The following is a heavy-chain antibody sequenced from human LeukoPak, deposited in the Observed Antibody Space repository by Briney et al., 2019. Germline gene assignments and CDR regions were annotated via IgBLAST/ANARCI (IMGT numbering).Heavy chain of an antibody. D-gene: IGHD6-13*01. CDR3: ARATVQWNIAAASDP. J-gene: IGHJ5*02. CDR1: GYTFTTYY. V-gene: IGHV1-46*01. CDR2: INPSGGST. Sequence: ASVKVSCKASGYTFTTYYMHWVRQAPGQGLEWMGIINPSGGSTSYAQKFQGRVTTTRDTSTSTVYMELTSLRSEDTAVYYCARATVQWNIAAASDPWGQGTLDTVSS.